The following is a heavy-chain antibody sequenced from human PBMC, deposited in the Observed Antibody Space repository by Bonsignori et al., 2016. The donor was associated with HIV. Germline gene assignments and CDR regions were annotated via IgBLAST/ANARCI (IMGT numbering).Heavy chain of an antibody. D-gene: IGHD7-27*01. Sequence: SETLSLTCAVSGYSISSGYYWGWIRQPPGKGLEWIGSIYHSGSTYYNPSLKSRVTISVDTSKNQFSLKLSSVTAADTAVYYCATSTGWGVDYWGQGTLVTVSS. CDR1: GYSISSGYY. V-gene: IGHV4-38-2*01. J-gene: IGHJ4*02. CDR3: ATSTGWGVDY. CDR2: IYHSGST.